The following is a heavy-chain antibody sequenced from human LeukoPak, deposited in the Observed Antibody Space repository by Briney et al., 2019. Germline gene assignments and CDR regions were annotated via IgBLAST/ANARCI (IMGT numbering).Heavy chain of an antibody. Sequence: PSETLSLTRIVSGGSVSSGTYYWSWIRQPPGKGLEWIGYIYYSGSTNYNPSLKSRVTISIDTSKNQFSLKLSSVTAADTALYYCARGIVPAAKYYFDYWGQGTLVTVSS. CDR2: IYYSGST. CDR1: GGSVSSGTYY. D-gene: IGHD2-2*01. V-gene: IGHV4-61*01. J-gene: IGHJ4*02. CDR3: ARGIVPAAKYYFDY.